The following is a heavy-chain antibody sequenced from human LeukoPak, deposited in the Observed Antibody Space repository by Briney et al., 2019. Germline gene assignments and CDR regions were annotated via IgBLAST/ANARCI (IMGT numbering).Heavy chain of an antibody. V-gene: IGHV4-4*02. J-gene: IGHJ4*02. D-gene: IGHD4-17*01. CDR1: GGSISSSNW. Sequence: PSGTLSLTCAVSGGSISSSNWWSWVRPPPGKGLEWIGEIYHSGSTNYNPSLKSRVTISVDTSKNQFSLSLSSVTAADTALYYCARRLTVTKYYFGSWGQGTLVTVSS. CDR2: IYHSGST. CDR3: ARRLTVTKYYFGS.